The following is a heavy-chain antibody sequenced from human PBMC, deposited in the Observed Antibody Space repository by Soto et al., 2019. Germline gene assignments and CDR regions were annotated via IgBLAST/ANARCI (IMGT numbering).Heavy chain of an antibody. J-gene: IGHJ1*01. CDR1: GFTFSNYA. V-gene: IGHV3-33*01. Sequence: QVQLVESGGGVVQPGRSLRLSCAASGFTFSNYAMHWVRKAPGKGLEWVAVIWHDGSNKNYVDSVKGRFAISRDNSKNTLYLQMNTLRAEDTAVYYCARDAWDLIGYFPHWGQGTLVTVSS. D-gene: IGHD1-26*01. CDR2: IWHDGSNK. CDR3: ARDAWDLIGYFPH.